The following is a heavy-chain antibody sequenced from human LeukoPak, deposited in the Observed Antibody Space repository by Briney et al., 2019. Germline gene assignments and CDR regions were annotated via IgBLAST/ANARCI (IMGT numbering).Heavy chain of an antibody. J-gene: IGHJ4*02. CDR1: GFTVSSNY. CDR2: IYSGGST. Sequence: GGSLRLSCVASGFTVSSNYMSWVRQAPGKGLEWVSVIYSGGSTYYADSVKGRFTISRDNSKNTLYLQMNSLRAEDTAVYYCARDKVYDSSGYYDYWGQGTLVTVSS. CDR3: ARDKVYDSSGYYDY. D-gene: IGHD3-22*01. V-gene: IGHV3-53*01.